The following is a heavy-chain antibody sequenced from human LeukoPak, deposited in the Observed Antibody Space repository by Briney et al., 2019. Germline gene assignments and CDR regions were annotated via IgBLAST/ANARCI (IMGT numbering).Heavy chain of an antibody. CDR1: GGSISSSSYY. Sequence: PSENLSLTCTVSGGSISSSSYYWGWIRQPPGKGLEWIGSIYYSGSTYYNPSLKSRVTISVDTSKNQFSLKLSSVTAADTAVYYCARDSASSYYGFWSGYYSVGENWFDPWGQGTLVTVSS. CDR3: ARDSASSYYGFWSGYYSVGENWFDP. D-gene: IGHD3-3*01. J-gene: IGHJ5*02. CDR2: IYYSGST. V-gene: IGHV4-39*07.